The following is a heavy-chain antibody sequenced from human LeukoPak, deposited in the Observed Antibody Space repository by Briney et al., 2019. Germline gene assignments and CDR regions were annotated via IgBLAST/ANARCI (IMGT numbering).Heavy chain of an antibody. Sequence: GGSLRLSCVASGFTFNIYAMSWVRQAPGKGLEWVAGVGGGPDIHYADSVKGRFTASRDDSKNTVYLHMSSLRVEDTAIYFCAKDATSGNSMWYHFDSWGQGTLVTVST. D-gene: IGHD1-7*01. CDR1: GFTFNIYA. V-gene: IGHV3-23*01. CDR2: VGGGPDI. CDR3: AKDATSGNSMWYHFDS. J-gene: IGHJ4*02.